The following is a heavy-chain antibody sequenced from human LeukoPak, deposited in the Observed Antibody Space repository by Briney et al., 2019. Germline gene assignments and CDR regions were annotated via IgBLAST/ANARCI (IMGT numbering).Heavy chain of an antibody. CDR3: AKEKDSRGYVDY. CDR1: GFTFSNYA. CDR2: ISGSGGSA. Sequence: GASLRLSCVVSGFTFSNYAMSWVRQAPGKGLEWVSAISGSGGSAYYADSVKGRFTISRDNSKNTVYLQMHSLRAEDTAVYYCAKEKDSRGYVDYWGQGTLVTVSS. V-gene: IGHV3-23*01. D-gene: IGHD3-22*01. J-gene: IGHJ4*02.